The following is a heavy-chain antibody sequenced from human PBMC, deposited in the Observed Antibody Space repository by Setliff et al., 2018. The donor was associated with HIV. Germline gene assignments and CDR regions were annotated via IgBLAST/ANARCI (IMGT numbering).Heavy chain of an antibody. Sequence: GASVKVSCKASGYTFTGYYMHWVRQAPGQGLEWMGWINPNSGGTNYAQKFQGRVTMTRDTSTSTVNMELSSLRSEDTAVYYCAAGYCGGDCYSRQSYFDYWGQGTLVTVSS. V-gene: IGHV1-2*02. CDR3: AAGYCGGDCYSRQSYFDY. J-gene: IGHJ4*02. CDR1: GYTFTGYY. CDR2: INPNSGGT. D-gene: IGHD2-21*02.